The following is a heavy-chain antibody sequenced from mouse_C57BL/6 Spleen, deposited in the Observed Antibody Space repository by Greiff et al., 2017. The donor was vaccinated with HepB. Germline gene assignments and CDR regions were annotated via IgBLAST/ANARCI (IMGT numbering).Heavy chain of an antibody. CDR3: TTGDGYYVGIYDYYAMDY. CDR2: IYPGNSDT. V-gene: IGHV1-5*01. CDR1: GYTFTSYW. Sequence: EVQLQQSGTVLARPGASVKMSCKTSGYTFTSYWMHWVKQRPGQGLEWIGAIYPGNSDTSYNQKFKGKAKLTAVTSASTAYMELSSLTNEDSAVYYCTTGDGYYVGIYDYYAMDYWGQGTSVTVSS. J-gene: IGHJ4*01. D-gene: IGHD2-3*01.